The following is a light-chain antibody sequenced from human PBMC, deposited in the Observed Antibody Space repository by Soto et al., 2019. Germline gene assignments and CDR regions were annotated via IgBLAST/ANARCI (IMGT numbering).Light chain of an antibody. CDR2: AAS. Sequence: ETVVAQSSVTLSLPPGERATLSCRASQSVTSTYLSWYQQKPGQAPRLLFYAASSRAMGVPERFTGSGSGTDFTLTINRLEPEDSAVYYCQHYGRSPTFGQGTRLEIK. J-gene: IGKJ5*01. CDR1: QSVTSTY. CDR3: QHYGRSPT. V-gene: IGKV3-20*01.